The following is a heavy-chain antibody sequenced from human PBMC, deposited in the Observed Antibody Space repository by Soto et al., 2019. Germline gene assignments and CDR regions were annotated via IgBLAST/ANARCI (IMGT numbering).Heavy chain of an antibody. CDR1: GYTFTSYA. V-gene: IGHV1-3*01. CDR3: ARDRSSGWYAFDI. D-gene: IGHD6-19*01. J-gene: IGHJ3*02. CDR2: INAGNGNT. Sequence: ASVKVSCKASGYTFTSYAMHWVRQAPGQRLEWMGWINAGNGNTKYSQKFQVRVTITRDTSASTAYMELSSLRSEDTAVYYCARDRSSGWYAFDIWGQGTTVTVSS.